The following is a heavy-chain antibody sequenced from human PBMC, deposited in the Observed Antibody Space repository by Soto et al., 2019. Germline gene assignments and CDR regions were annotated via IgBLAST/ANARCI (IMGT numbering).Heavy chain of an antibody. CDR3: ARMSYYYDKWYFDL. V-gene: IGHV4-30-4*01. J-gene: IGHJ2*01. CDR1: GDSINNNDYY. D-gene: IGHD3-22*01. Sequence: QLHESGPGVVKPSETLSLTCTVSGDSINNNDYYWNWIRQTPGKGLEWIGYVYYSGSTYYIPSHKSRLCMSVDTSKNQFALKLSSVTAADTAIYYCARMSYYYDKWYFDLWGRGTLVTVSS. CDR2: VYYSGST.